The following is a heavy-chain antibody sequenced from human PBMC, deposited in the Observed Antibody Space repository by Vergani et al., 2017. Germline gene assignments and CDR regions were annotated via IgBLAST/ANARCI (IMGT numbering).Heavy chain of an antibody. CDR3: VKASGSTGSGAFDI. V-gene: IGHV3-23*04. Sequence: EVQLVESGGGLVKPGGSLRLSCVASGFTFSHYSMNWVRQAPGKGLEWVSIISDNGGTTYYADSVKGRFTISRDNSKDTLYLQMNSLRAEDTAVYYCVKASGSTGSGAFDIWGQGTMVTVSS. D-gene: IGHD1-26*01. CDR1: GFTFSHYS. J-gene: IGHJ3*02. CDR2: ISDNGGTT.